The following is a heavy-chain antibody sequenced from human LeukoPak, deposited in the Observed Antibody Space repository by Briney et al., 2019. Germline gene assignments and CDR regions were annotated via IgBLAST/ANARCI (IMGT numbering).Heavy chain of an antibody. J-gene: IGHJ4*02. CDR2: IYTSGST. D-gene: IGHD2-21*02. CDR1: GGSISSGSYY. CDR3: ARDAYCGGDCYSAY. V-gene: IGHV4-61*02. Sequence: PSETLSLTCTVFGGSISSGSYYWSWIRQPAGKGLEWIGRIYTSGSTNYNPSLKSRVTISVDTSKNQFSLKLSSVSPAEPAVYYCARDAYCGGDCYSAYSGQGTLVTVSS.